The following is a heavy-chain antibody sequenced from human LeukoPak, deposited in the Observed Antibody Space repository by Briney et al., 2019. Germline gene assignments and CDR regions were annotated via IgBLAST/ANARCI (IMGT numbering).Heavy chain of an antibody. CDR2: IRYDGSNK. CDR1: GFTFSSYG. V-gene: IGHV3-30*02. D-gene: IGHD3-10*01. CDR3: AKGRITMVRGVIFYFDY. J-gene: IGHJ4*02. Sequence: PGGSLRLSCAASGFTFSSYGMHWVRQAPGKGLEWVAFIRYDGSNKYYADSVKGRFTISRDNSKNTLYLQMNSLRAEDTAVYYCAKGRITMVRGVIFYFDYWGQGTLVTVSS.